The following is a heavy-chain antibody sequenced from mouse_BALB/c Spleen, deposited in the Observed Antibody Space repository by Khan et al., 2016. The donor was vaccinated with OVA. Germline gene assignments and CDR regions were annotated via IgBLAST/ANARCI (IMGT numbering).Heavy chain of an antibody. CDR2: IKYSGSH. Sequence: EVQLQESGPGLVKPSQSLSLTCTVTGYSITSDYAWNWIRQFPGNKLEWMGSIKYSGSHSYNPSLTSRISITRNTSQHQFFLQLRSVTTEDTATXCCARSRTIPTVVATHFDSWGQGTSLTVS. J-gene: IGHJ2*02. CDR1: GYSITSDYA. D-gene: IGHD1-1*01. CDR3: ARSRTIPTVVATHFDS. V-gene: IGHV3-2*02.